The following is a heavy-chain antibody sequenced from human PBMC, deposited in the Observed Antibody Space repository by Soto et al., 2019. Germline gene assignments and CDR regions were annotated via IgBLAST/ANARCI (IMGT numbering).Heavy chain of an antibody. V-gene: IGHV3-33*01. D-gene: IGHD6-13*01. CDR3: ARVLGAAGPPDV. CDR2: IWYDGSNK. Sequence: PGGSLRLSCAASGFSFSSYAMHWVRQAPGKGLEWVAVIWYDGSNKFYADSVKGRFAISRDSSKNTVYLEMNTLRAEDTAVYYCARVLGAAGPPDVWGQGTLVTVSS. CDR1: GFSFSSYA. J-gene: IGHJ4*02.